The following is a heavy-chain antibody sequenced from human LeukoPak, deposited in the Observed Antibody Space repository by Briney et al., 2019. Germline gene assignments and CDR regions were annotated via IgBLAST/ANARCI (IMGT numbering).Heavy chain of an antibody. J-gene: IGHJ4*02. CDR3: ARGPAANSGNYYAGDY. Sequence: GGSLRLSCAASGFIFSDYYMGWIRQAPGRGLEWVSYISDSGSNIYYTDSVKGRFTMSRDNAKNTLYLQMNSLKSEDSAAYYCARGPAANSGNYYAGDYWGQGTLVTVSS. D-gene: IGHD1-26*01. CDR1: GFIFSDYY. CDR2: ISDSGSNI. V-gene: IGHV3-11*04.